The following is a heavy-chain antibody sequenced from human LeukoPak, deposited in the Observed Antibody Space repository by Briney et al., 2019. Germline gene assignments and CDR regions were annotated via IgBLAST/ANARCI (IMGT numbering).Heavy chain of an antibody. CDR1: GGTFTGYA. Sequence: SVKVSCKASGGTFTGYAISWVRQAPGQGLEWMGGIIPIFGTANYAQKFQGRVTITADESTSTAYMELSSLRSEDTAVYYCARPGNSGSSLYYFDYWGQGTLVTVSS. CDR3: ARPGNSGSSLYYFDY. D-gene: IGHD1-26*01. V-gene: IGHV1-69*13. J-gene: IGHJ4*02. CDR2: IIPIFGTA.